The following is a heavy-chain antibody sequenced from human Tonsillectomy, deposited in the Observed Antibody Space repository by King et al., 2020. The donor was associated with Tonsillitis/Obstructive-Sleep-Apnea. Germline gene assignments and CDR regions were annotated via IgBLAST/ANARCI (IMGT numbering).Heavy chain of an antibody. CDR1: GFTFSSYS. CDR3: ARAGQWLAPGGGYYFDY. J-gene: IGHJ4*02. V-gene: IGHV3-48*02. CDR2: ISSSSCTI. Sequence: VQLVESGGGLVQPGGSLRLSCAASGFTFSSYSMNWVRQAPGKGLEWVSYISSSSCTIYYADSVKGRFTISRDNAKNSLYLQMNSLGDEDTAVYYCARAGQWLAPGGGYYFDYWGQGTLVTVSS. D-gene: IGHD6-19*01.